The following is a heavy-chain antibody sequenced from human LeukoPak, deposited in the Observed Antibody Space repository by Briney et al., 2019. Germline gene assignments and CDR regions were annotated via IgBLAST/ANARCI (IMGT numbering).Heavy chain of an antibody. CDR2: IYYSGST. CDR1: GGSISSGDYY. V-gene: IGHV4-30-4*01. J-gene: IGHJ4*02. D-gene: IGHD2-2*01. CDR3: ARVRAIVVVPAAMVPAEFDY. Sequence: SETLSLTCTVSGGSISSGDYYWSWIRQPPGKGLEWIGYIYYSGSTYYNPSLKSRFTISVDTSKNQFSLKLSSVTAADTAVYYCARVRAIVVVPAAMVPAEFDYWGQGTLVTVSS.